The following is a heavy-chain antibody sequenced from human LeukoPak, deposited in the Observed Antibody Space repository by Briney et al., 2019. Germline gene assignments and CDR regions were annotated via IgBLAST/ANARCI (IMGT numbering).Heavy chain of an antibody. CDR1: GGSISISSYY. D-gene: IGHD3-3*01. Sequence: WETQTLTCIVSGGSISISSYYWGWIRQPPGKGLEWIGSTHYSGSTQYNPSLRSRVTISVDTSKNQFSLKLSSVTATDTAVYYCARHSTILGVVRESWGQGTLVTVSS. J-gene: IGHJ5*02. CDR2: THYSGST. CDR3: ARHSTILGVVRES. V-gene: IGHV4-39*01.